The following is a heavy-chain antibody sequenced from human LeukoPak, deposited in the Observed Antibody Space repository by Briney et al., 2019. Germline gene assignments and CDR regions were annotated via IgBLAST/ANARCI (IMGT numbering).Heavy chain of an antibody. CDR1: GYTFNSYY. CDR2: INPSGGST. D-gene: IGHD4-17*01. V-gene: IGHV1-46*02. CDR3: ERESYGEEDN. J-gene: IGHJ4*02. Sequence: ASVKVSCKASGYTFNSYYMHWVRQAPGQGLEWMGIINPSGGSTSYAQKFQGRVAMTRDTSTSTVYMELSSLRSEDTAVYYCERESYGEEDNWGQGTLVTVSS.